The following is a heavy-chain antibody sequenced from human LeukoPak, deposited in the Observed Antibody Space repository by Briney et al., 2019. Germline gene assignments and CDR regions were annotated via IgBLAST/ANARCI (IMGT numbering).Heavy chain of an antibody. V-gene: IGHV4-34*01. D-gene: IGHD3-22*01. J-gene: IGHJ3*02. CDR1: GGSFSGYY. CDR2: INHSGST. Sequence: PSETLSLTCAVYGGSFSGYYWSWIRQPPGKGLEWIGEINHSGSTNYNPSLKSRVTISVDTSKNQFSLKLSSVTAADTAVYYCAKGRGYYDSSAATDAFDIWGQGTMVTVSS. CDR3: AKGRGYYDSSAATDAFDI.